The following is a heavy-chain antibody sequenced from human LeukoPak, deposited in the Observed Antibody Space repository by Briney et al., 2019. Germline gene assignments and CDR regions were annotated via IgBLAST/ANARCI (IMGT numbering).Heavy chain of an antibody. CDR2: IYADDSDT. D-gene: IGHD2-8*02. CDR1: GYTFTSYW. J-gene: IGHJ6*03. V-gene: IGHV5-51*01. CDR3: ARRTGGAGYYCMDV. Sequence: GESLKIPCKGSGYTFTSYWIAWVRQMPGKGLEWMGIIYADDSDTRYSPSLQGQVTMSADKSNTTAYLQWSSLKASDTAIYYCARRTGGAGYYCMDVWGKGTTLTVSS.